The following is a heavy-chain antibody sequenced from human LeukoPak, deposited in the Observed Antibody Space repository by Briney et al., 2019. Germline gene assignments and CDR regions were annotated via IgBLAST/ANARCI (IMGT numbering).Heavy chain of an antibody. V-gene: IGHV4-59*08. Sequence: SETLSLTCTVSGGSISSYYWSWIRQPPGKGLEWIGYIYYSGSTNYNPSLKSRVTISVDTSKNQFSLKLSSVTAADTAVYYFASLSVTHRRFDYWGQGTLVTVSS. CDR1: GGSISSYY. D-gene: IGHD4-17*01. CDR3: ASLSVTHRRFDY. J-gene: IGHJ4*02. CDR2: IYYSGST.